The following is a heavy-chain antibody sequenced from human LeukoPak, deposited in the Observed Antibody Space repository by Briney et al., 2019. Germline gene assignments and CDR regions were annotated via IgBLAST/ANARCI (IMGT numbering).Heavy chain of an antibody. D-gene: IGHD3-22*01. V-gene: IGHV3-23*01. CDR2: ISGSGGST. CDR1: GFTFSSYA. Sequence: PGGSLRLSCAASGFTFSSYAMSWVRQAPGKGLEWVSAISGSGGSTYYADSVKGRCTISRDNSKNTLYLQMNSLRAEDTAVYYCAKDSFPYYYDSSGYPYYDYWGQGTLVTVSS. J-gene: IGHJ4*02. CDR3: AKDSFPYYYDSSGYPYYDY.